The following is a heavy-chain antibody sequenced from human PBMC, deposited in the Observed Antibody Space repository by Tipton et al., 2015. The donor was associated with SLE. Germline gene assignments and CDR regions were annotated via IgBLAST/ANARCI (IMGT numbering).Heavy chain of an antibody. V-gene: IGHV3-7*01. J-gene: IGHJ4*02. CDR2: IKQDGSEK. CDR1: GFTFSSYW. Sequence: SLRLSCAASGFTFSSYWMSWVRQAPGKGLEWVANIKQDGSEKYYVDSVKGRFTISRDNAKNSLYLQMNSLRAEDPAVYYCARDLGGYCSGGSCYSDYYFDYWGQGTLVTVSS. CDR3: ARDLGGYCSGGSCYSDYYFDY. D-gene: IGHD2-15*01.